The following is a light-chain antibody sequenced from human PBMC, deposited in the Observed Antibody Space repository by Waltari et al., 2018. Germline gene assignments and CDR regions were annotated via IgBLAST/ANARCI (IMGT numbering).Light chain of an antibody. CDR3: AVWDDSLKGPV. J-gene: IGLJ2*01. CDR1: SSNIGSNP. V-gene: IGLV1-44*01. Sequence: QSVLTQPPSASGTPGQRVTISCSGSSSNIGSNPVNWLQELPGTAPKLLIYSKNGRPSGVPDRFSGSKSGTSASLAISGLQSEDEADYYCAVWDDSLKGPVFGGGTKLTVL. CDR2: SKN.